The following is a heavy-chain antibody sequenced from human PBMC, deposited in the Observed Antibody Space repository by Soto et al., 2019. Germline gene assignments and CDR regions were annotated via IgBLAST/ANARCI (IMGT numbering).Heavy chain of an antibody. D-gene: IGHD1-26*01. Sequence: PGGSLRLSCAASGFTFSNYAMSWVRQTPGKGLEWVSGISGSGDSTYYADSVKGRFTISRDNSKNAVFLRMNSLRAEDTALYYCAKDIEWELLYFDFWGQGTLVTVSS. V-gene: IGHV3-23*01. CDR3: AKDIEWELLYFDF. J-gene: IGHJ4*02. CDR2: ISGSGDST. CDR1: GFTFSNYA.